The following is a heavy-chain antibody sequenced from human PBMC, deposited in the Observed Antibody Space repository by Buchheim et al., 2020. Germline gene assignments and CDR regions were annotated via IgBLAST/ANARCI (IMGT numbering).Heavy chain of an antibody. D-gene: IGHD3-3*01. CDR3: ARTNYDIWSYYYYGMDV. V-gene: IGHV3-48*03. CDR2: ISSSGSTI. J-gene: IGHJ6*02. Sequence: EVQLVESGGGLVQPGGSLRLSCAASGFTFSSYEMNWVRQAPGKGLEWVSYISSSGSTIYYADSVKGRFTIYRDNAKHSLYLQMNSLRAEDTAVYYCARTNYDIWSYYYYGMDVWGQGTT. CDR1: GFTFSSYE.